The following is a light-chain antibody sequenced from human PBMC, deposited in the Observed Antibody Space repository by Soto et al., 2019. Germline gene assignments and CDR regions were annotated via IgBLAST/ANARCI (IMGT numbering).Light chain of an antibody. CDR1: SSDVSAYNY. J-gene: IGLJ3*02. CDR3: SSFTSSILWV. V-gene: IGLV2-14*01. Sequence: QSVLTQPASVSGSPGQSITISCTGTSSDVSAYNYVSWYQQHPGKAPKLMIYEVSNRPSGVSNRFSGSKSGNTASLTISGLQAEDEADYYCSSFTSSILWVFGGGTKLTVL. CDR2: EVS.